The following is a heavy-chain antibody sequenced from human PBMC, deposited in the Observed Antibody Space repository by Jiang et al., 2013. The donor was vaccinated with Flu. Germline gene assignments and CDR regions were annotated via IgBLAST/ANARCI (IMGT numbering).Heavy chain of an antibody. V-gene: IGHV4-4*02. CDR2: NRNHSGST. J-gene: IGHJ4*02. CDR3: AREDLTPVGGRVLDY. Sequence: KPSGDPWSPHPALSLGDSDPVVLSGGVGSASPQERGWSGLGENRNHSGSTHYNPTLKSRVTISVDKSKNQFSPVTVNSVTAADTAVYYCAREDLTPVGGRVLDYWGQGTLVTVSP. CDR1: GDSDPVVLSG. D-gene: IGHD3-3*01.